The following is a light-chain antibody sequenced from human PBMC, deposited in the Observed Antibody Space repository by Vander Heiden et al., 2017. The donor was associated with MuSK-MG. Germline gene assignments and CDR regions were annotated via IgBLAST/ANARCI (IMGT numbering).Light chain of an antibody. CDR2: EVS. CDR3: SSYTSSSTSDVV. CDR1: SSDVGGYNY. V-gene: IGLV2-14*01. J-gene: IGLJ2*01. Sequence: QSALTQPASVYPSPVQSLTISCTGPSSDVGGYNYVSWYQQHPGKAPKLMSYEVSNRPSGVSNRFSGSKSGNTASLTISGLQAEDEADYYCSSYTSSSTSDVVFGGGTKLTVL.